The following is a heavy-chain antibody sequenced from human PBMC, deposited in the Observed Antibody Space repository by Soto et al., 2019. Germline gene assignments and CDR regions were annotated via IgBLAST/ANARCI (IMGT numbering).Heavy chain of an antibody. V-gene: IGHV1-69*01. J-gene: IGHJ6*02. Sequence: QVQLVQTGAEVEKPGSSVKVSCKASGGTFSSYAISWVRQAPGQGLEWMGGIIPISETTNYAQKFQGRVTISADESKSTAYMELSSLRSEDTAVYYCARSQGSRTSLEIYYYYYYGMDVWGQGTTVTVSS. D-gene: IGHD2-2*01. CDR1: GGTFSSYA. CDR2: IIPISETT. CDR3: ARSQGSRTSLEIYYYYYYGMDV.